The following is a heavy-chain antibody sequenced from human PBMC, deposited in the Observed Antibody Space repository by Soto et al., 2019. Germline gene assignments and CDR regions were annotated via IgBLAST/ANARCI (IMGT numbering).Heavy chain of an antibody. CDR2: ISSSGSTM. J-gene: IGHJ4*02. CDR1: GFTFSSYE. V-gene: IGHV3-48*03. D-gene: IGHD5-12*01. CDR3: AREGSYSAYNFAHGIQLWSFDF. Sequence: GGSLRLSCAASGFTFSSYEMNWVRQAPGKGLEWVSYISSSGSTMYYADSVKGRFTISRDNAKNSLYLQMNSLRAEDTAVYYCAREGSYSAYNFAHGIQLWSFDFWGQGAMVTVSS.